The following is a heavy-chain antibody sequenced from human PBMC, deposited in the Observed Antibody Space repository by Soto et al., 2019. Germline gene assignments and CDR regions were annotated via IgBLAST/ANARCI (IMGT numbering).Heavy chain of an antibody. V-gene: IGHV3-73*01. D-gene: IGHD4-4*01. CDR1: GFTFSGSA. J-gene: IGHJ6*01. CDR2: IRSKANSYAT. CDR3: ARYSCQEKYGMTV. Sequence: GGSLRLSCAASGFTFSGSAMHGVRQASGKGLEWVGRIRSKANSYATGYAASVKCRFTISRDDSKNSLYLQMNRLRAEDSALYSYARYSCQEKYGMTVWGQRMTVTVSS.